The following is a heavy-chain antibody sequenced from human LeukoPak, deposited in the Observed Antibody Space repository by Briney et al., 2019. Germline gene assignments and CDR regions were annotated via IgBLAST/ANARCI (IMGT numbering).Heavy chain of an antibody. CDR2: IWYDGSLK. CDR1: GFTFSSHA. V-gene: IGHV3-33*03. J-gene: IGHJ4*02. D-gene: IGHD5-24*01. Sequence: GRSLRLSCAASGFTFSSHAMHGVRQAPGEGLEGGAIIWYDGSLKNYVDSVKGRFTVSRDTAKNSLYLQINSLRAEDTAVYYCARISSDGYNYFDYWGQGTLPTVSS. CDR3: ARISSDGYNYFDY.